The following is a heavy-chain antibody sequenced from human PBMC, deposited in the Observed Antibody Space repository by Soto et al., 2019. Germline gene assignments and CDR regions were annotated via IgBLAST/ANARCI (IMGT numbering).Heavy chain of an antibody. V-gene: IGHV3-13*01. Sequence: EVLLVESGGGLVQPGGSLRLSCAASGFPFSTYDMHWVRQSPGKGREWISAIGAAGDTDYSDSMKGRFTISRDNAKSSLYLQMNRLSAGDSAVYYCSRGPVAAPSYYGMDMWGKGTGVIVSS. D-gene: IGHD6-19*01. CDR1: GFPFSTYD. CDR3: SRGPVAAPSYYGMDM. J-gene: IGHJ6*04. CDR2: IGAAGDT.